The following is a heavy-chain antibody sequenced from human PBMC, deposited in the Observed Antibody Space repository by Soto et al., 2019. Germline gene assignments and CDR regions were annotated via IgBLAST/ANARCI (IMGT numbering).Heavy chain of an antibody. CDR3: ARSQGSSTSLEIYYYYYYGMDV. Sequence: QVQLVQSGAEVKKPGSSVKVSCKASGGTFSSYAISWVRQAPGQGLEWMVGIIPISDTTNYAQKFQGRVTITADESTSTAYMELSSLRSEDTAVYYCARSQGSSTSLEIYYYYYYGMDVWRQGTTVTVSS. CDR2: IIPISDTT. CDR1: GGTFSSYA. D-gene: IGHD2-2*01. V-gene: IGHV1-69*01. J-gene: IGHJ6*02.